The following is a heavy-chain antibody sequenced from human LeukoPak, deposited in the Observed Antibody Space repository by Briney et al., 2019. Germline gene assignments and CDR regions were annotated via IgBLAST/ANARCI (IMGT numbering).Heavy chain of an antibody. CDR3: AKRGGYETMAAFDY. CDR2: ISPGGSDT. CDR1: GFTFNNYA. J-gene: IGHJ4*02. Sequence: GGSLRLSFAASGFTFNNYAMSWVRQAPGKGLEWVSAISPGGSDTYYADSLRGRFTISRDNSKKTLSLQMSSLRAEDSAVYYCAKRGGYETMAAFDYWGQGTLVTVSS. V-gene: IGHV3-23*01. D-gene: IGHD3-10*01.